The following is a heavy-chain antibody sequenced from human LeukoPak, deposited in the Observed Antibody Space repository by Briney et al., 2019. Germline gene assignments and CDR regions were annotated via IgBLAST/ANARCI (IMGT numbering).Heavy chain of an antibody. V-gene: IGHV4-39*01. CDR1: GGSISSSNYF. D-gene: IGHD6-13*01. Sequence: SETLSLTCTVSGGSISSSNYFWAWVRQPPGKGLEWIATIYYSGSTYYNPSLKSRVTISVDTSTKQFSLKLSSVTAADTAVYYCAWYFYNSSWPQGCDFDYWGQGTLVTVSS. CDR3: AWYFYNSSWPQGCDFDY. J-gene: IGHJ4*02. CDR2: IYYSGST.